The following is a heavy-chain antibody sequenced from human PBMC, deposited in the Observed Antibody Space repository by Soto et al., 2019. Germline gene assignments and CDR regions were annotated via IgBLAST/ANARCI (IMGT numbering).Heavy chain of an antibody. CDR1: GGSISSGDYY. V-gene: IGHV4-30-4*01. CDR3: ARGGARSSHAFDI. J-gene: IGHJ3*02. Sequence: QVQLQESGPGLVKPSQTLSLTCTVSGGSISSGDYYWSWIRQPPGKGLEWIGYIYYSGSTYYNRSLKSRVTIAVDTSKNQFSLKLSSVTAADTAVYYCARGGARSSHAFDIWGQGTMVTVSS. CDR2: IYYSGST.